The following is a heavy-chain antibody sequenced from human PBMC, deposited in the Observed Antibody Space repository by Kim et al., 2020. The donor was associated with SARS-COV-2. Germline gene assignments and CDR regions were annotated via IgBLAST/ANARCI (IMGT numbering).Heavy chain of an antibody. CDR2: IIPIFGTA. J-gene: IGHJ5*02. Sequence: SVKVSCKASGGTFSSYAISWVRQAPGQGLEWMGGIIPIFGTANYAQKFQGRVTITADESTSTAYMELSSLRSEDTAVYYCARVCSGGSCYRDWFDPWGQGTLVTVSS. D-gene: IGHD2-15*01. V-gene: IGHV1-69*13. CDR1: GGTFSSYA. CDR3: ARVCSGGSCYRDWFDP.